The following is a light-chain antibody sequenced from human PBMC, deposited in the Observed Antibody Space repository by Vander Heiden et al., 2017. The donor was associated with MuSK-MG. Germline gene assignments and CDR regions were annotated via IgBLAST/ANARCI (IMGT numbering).Light chain of an antibody. CDR2: QYS. CDR3: QSWDSSVVV. Sequence: CGLTQPPSVSVSPGQTASITCSGDKSGDQYACWYQQTPGHSPVLVIYQYSKRTSRIPDRFSGSHSGNTATLTISGTHASDEADYYCQSWDSSVVVFGGGTKLTVL. CDR1: KSGDQY. V-gene: IGLV3-1*01. J-gene: IGLJ2*01.